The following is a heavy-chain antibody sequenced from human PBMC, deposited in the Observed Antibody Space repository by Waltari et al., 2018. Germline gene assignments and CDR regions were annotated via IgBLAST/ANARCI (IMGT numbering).Heavy chain of an antibody. CDR3: AIWREGSATYFDY. V-gene: IGHV3-23*04. CDR2: ISGIGVRT. Sequence: EVQLVESGGGLVKPGGSLRLSCTVSGFTFSNYAMTWARKAPGMRLVWVSSISGIGVRTYYADSVRGRFTISRDNSKNTVYLQMNNLRAEDAAVYYCAIWREGSATYFDYWGQGTLVTVSS. J-gene: IGHJ4*02. CDR1: GFTFSNYA.